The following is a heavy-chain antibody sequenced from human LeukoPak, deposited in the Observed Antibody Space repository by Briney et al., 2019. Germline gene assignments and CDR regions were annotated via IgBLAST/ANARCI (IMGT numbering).Heavy chain of an antibody. D-gene: IGHD6-19*01. Sequence: GGSLRLSCAASGFTFSDYYMSWIRQAPGKGLEWVSYISSSGSTIYYADSVKGRISISRDNARNSLYLQINSLKVEDRAVYYCATGGWYLAYWGQGTLVTVSS. CDR3: ATGGWYLAY. CDR2: ISSSGSTI. V-gene: IGHV3-11*04. CDR1: GFTFSDYY. J-gene: IGHJ4*02.